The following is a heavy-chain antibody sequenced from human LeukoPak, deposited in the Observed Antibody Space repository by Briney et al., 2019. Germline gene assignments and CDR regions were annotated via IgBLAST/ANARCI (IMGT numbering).Heavy chain of an antibody. CDR1: GGTFSTYE. D-gene: IGHD5-18*01. V-gene: IGHV1-69*10. CDR3: ARRSDTGVVPHHSYYCFDV. J-gene: IGHJ6*02. Sequence: GASVKVSCKASGGTFSTYEINWVRQAPGQGLEWVGRIIPVLSIANSAQRFQGRVTITADKSTNTAYMELSSLRSEDTATYSCARRSDTGVVPHHSYYCFDVWGQGTAVTVSS. CDR2: IIPVLSIA.